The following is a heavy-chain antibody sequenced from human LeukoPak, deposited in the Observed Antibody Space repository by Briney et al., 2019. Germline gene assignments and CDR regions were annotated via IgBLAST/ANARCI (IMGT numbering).Heavy chain of an antibody. CDR1: GFTFSSYA. CDR3: AKDRSSYYYGTGIYDVFDT. J-gene: IGHJ3*02. V-gene: IGHV3-23*01. Sequence: GGSLRLSCAASGFTFSSYAMSWVRQAPGKGPEWVSDISGSGGSTDYADSVKGRFTISRDNSKNTLYLRMNSLRGDDTAVYYCAKDRSSYYYGTGIYDVFDTWGQGTMVTVSS. D-gene: IGHD3-10*01. CDR2: ISGSGGST.